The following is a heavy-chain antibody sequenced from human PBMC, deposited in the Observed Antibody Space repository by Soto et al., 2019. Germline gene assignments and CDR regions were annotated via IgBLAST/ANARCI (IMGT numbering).Heavy chain of an antibody. Sequence: QVQLVESGGGVVQPGRSLRLSCAASGFTFSNYALHWVRQAPGKGLEWVAFISNDGSNKLYADSVKGRFTISRDNSKNTLYREMNSLRAEDTAVYYCARAGGGYLDYWGQGPLVTVSS. D-gene: IGHD2-15*01. CDR2: ISNDGSNK. V-gene: IGHV3-30*04. J-gene: IGHJ4*02. CDR1: GFTFSNYA. CDR3: ARAGGGYLDY.